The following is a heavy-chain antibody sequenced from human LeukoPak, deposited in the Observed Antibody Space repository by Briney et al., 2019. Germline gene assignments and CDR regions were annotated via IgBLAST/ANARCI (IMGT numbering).Heavy chain of an antibody. CDR3: ARGGSYGSSAYEVY. J-gene: IGHJ4*02. D-gene: IGHD5-12*01. Sequence: ASVKVSCKVSGFSLSDLSMNWVRQAPGKGLEWMGGFDPEDGELFYAQKFQGRLTMTGDTSTDTVYMELSSLTSEDTAVYYCARGGSYGSSAYEVYWGQGTLVTVST. V-gene: IGHV1-24*01. CDR2: FDPEDGEL. CDR1: GFSLSDLS.